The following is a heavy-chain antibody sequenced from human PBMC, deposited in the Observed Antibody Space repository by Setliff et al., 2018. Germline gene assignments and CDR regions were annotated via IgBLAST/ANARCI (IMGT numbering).Heavy chain of an antibody. CDR3: ARDRITIFGVVIPFDY. Sequence: SETLSLTCSVSGGSVTTSRYYWSWIRQPAGKGLEWIGXXXXXXXXXXNPSLEXRVTMSVDTSKNQFSLKLSSVTAADTAVYYCARDRITIFGVVIPFDYWGQGTLVTVSS. CDR1: GGSVTTSRYY. V-gene: IGHV4-61*10. D-gene: IGHD3-3*01. J-gene: IGHJ4*02. CDR2: XXXXXXX.